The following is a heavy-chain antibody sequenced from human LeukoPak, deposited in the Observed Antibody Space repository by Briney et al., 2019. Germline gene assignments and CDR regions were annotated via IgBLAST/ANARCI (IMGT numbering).Heavy chain of an antibody. V-gene: IGHV3-7*05. CDR1: GFTFSDYC. CDR3: ARDIVPPGTFSEF. CDR2: INQGGRDN. D-gene: IGHD6-13*01. J-gene: IGHJ4*02. Sequence: PGGTLCLSCAASGFTFSDYCRSWVRQPPGKGWEWVVNINQGGRDNFQMDSVRGPFTAARATTTNSLYLQTNSLRAEDTAVYYCARDIVPPGTFSEFWGQGSLVTVSS.